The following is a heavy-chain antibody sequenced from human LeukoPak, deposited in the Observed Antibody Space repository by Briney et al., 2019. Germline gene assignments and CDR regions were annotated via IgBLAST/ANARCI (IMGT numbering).Heavy chain of an antibody. D-gene: IGHD5-24*01. V-gene: IGHV3-21*01. CDR3: ARRWLQSYAFDI. CDR1: GFTFSNYG. Sequence: PGGSLRLSCAASGFTFSNYGMNWVRQAPGKGLEWVSSISIGSNYIYYGDPVKGRFTISRDNAKKSLYLQMNSLRAEDTAVYYCARRWLQSYAFDIWGQGTMVTVSS. CDR2: ISIGSNYI. J-gene: IGHJ3*02.